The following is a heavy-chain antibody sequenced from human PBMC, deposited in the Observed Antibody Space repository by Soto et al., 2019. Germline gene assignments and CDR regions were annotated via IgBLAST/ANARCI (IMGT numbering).Heavy chain of an antibody. J-gene: IGHJ4*02. V-gene: IGHV4-34*01. Sequence: QVQLQQWGAGLLKPSETLSLTCAVYGGSFSGYYWSWIRQPPGKGLEWIGEINHSGSTNYNPSLKSRVTISVDTSKNQCSLKLSSVTAADTAVYYCASRGFYGSGSSDWGQGTLVTVSS. CDR2: INHSGST. D-gene: IGHD3-10*01. CDR1: GGSFSGYY. CDR3: ASRGFYGSGSSD.